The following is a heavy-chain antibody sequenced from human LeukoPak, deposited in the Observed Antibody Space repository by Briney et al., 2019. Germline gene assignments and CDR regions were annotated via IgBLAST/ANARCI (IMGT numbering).Heavy chain of an antibody. J-gene: IGHJ3*02. CDR3: ARVEGKGYCSSTSCKTGAFDI. Sequence: ASVKVSCKASGYTFTGYYMHWVRQAPGQGLEWMGWIDPNSGGTNYAQKFQGRVTMTRDTSISTAYMELSRLRSDDTAVYYCARVEGKGYCSSTSCKTGAFDIWGQGTMVTVSS. V-gene: IGHV1-2*02. CDR2: IDPNSGGT. D-gene: IGHD2-2*01. CDR1: GYTFTGYY.